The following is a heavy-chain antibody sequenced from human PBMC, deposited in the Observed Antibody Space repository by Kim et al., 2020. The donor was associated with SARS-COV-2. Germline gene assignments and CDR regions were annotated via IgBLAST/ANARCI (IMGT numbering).Heavy chain of an antibody. CDR2: INSDGSST. CDR1: GFTFSSYW. CDR3: ATSYGGNSGPYYYYYYGMDV. V-gene: IGHV3-74*01. J-gene: IGHJ6*02. Sequence: GGSLRLSCAASGFTFSSYWMHWVRQAPGKGLVWVSRINSDGSSTSYADSVKGRFTISRDNAKNTLYLQMNSLRAEDTAVYYCATSYGGNSGPYYYYYYGMDVGGQGTTVTVCS. D-gene: IGHD2-21*02.